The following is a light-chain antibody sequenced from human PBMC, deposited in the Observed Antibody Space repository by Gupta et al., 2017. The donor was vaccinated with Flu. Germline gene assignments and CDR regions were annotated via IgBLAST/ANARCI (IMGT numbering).Light chain of an antibody. Sequence: SSGSVSTVYSPSWYQQTPGQAPRTLISNTDIRSSGVPDRFSGSILGNKAALTITGAQADDESNYYCALYMNGVFRAFGGGTKVTVL. CDR3: ALYMNGVFRA. V-gene: IGLV8-61*01. J-gene: IGLJ2*01. CDR2: NTD. CDR1: SGSVSTVYS.